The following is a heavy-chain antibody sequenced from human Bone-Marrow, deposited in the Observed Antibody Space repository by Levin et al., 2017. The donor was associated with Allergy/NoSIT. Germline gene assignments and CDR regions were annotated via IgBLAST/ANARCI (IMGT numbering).Heavy chain of an antibody. V-gene: IGHV4-31*11. D-gene: IGHD3-16*01. CDR2: IYYSGST. Sequence: SQTLSLTCAVSGDSVTSGGFYWSWIRQRPGKGLEWVGYIYYSGSTYYSSSLKSRVTISTDTSKNQFSLTLNSVTAADTAVYYCARVDRSGGSGMDVWGQGTTVIVSS. CDR3: ARVDRSGGSGMDV. J-gene: IGHJ6*02. CDR1: GDSVTSGGFY.